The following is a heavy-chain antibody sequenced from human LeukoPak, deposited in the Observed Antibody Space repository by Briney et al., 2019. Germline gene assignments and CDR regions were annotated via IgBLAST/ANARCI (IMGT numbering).Heavy chain of an antibody. CDR3: ARQHPPKEYLT. D-gene: IGHD2-2*01. V-gene: IGHV4-59*08. J-gene: IGHJ5*02. CDR1: GGSISRYY. CDR2: IYYSGST. Sequence: SETLSLTCTVSGGSISRYYWSWIRQPPGKGLEWIGYIYYSGSTNYNPSLKSRVTISVDTSKNQFSLKLSSVTAADTAVYYCARQHPPKEYLTWGQGTLVTVSS.